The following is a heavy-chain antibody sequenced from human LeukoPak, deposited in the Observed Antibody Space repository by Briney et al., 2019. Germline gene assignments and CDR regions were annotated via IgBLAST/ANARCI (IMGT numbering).Heavy chain of an antibody. CDR2: IYSGGST. Sequence: PGGSLRLSCAASGFTFSSNYMNWVRQAPGKGLEWVSVIYSGGSTYYADSVKGRFTISRDNSKNTLYLQMNSLRPEDTAVYYCARDRGSYAWDHWGQGTLVTVSS. CDR3: ARDRGSYAWDH. CDR1: GFTFSSNY. D-gene: IGHD5-12*01. V-gene: IGHV3-66*02. J-gene: IGHJ4*02.